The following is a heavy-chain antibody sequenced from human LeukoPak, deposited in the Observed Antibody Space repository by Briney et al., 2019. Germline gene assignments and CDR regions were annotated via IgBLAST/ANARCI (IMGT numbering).Heavy chain of an antibody. D-gene: IGHD5-18*01. CDR3: ARSDTAMVNFDY. CDR1: GGSFSGYY. J-gene: IGHJ4*02. V-gene: IGHV4-34*01. Sequence: PETLSLTCAVYGGSFSGYYWSWVRQPPGKGLEWIGEINHSGSTNYNPSLKSRVTISVDTSKNQFSLKLSSVTAADTAVYYCARSDTAMVNFDYWGQGTLVTVSS. CDR2: INHSGST.